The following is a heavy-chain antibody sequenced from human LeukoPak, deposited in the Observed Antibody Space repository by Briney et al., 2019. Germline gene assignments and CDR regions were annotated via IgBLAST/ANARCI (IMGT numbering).Heavy chain of an antibody. Sequence: PGGSLRLSCAASGFNFSSYSMNWVRQAPGKGLEWVSSISSSSSYIYYADSLKGRFTISRDNAKNSLYLQRNSLRAEDTAVYYCARDNSGSYYPWCPDYWGQGTLATVSS. D-gene: IGHD1-26*01. V-gene: IGHV3-21*01. CDR2: ISSSSSYI. CDR3: ARDNSGSYYPWCPDY. J-gene: IGHJ4*02. CDR1: GFNFSSYS.